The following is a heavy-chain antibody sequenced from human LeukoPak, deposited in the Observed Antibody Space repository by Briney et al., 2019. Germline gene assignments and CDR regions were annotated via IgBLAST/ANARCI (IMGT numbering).Heavy chain of an antibody. V-gene: IGHV1-2*02. D-gene: IGHD6-13*01. CDR2: INPNSGGT. Sequence: ASVKVSCKASGYTFTGYYMHWVRQAPGQGLEWMGWINPNSGGTNYAQKFQGRVTMTRDTSISIAYMELSRLRSDDTAVYYCARVLQQLVRPSYFDYWGQGTLVTVSS. CDR1: GYTFTGYY. CDR3: ARVLQQLVRPSYFDY. J-gene: IGHJ4*02.